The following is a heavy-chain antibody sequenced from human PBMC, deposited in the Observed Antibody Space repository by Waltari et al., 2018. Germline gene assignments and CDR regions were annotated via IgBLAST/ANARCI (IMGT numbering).Heavy chain of an antibody. Sequence: EVQLVESGGGLIQPGGSLRLSCEGSGFSISDNYMNWVRQGPGKCRELVSKSDRDEKTYYADSVKGRFAISRGSSRDTVYFQMNSLRPEDTAVYYCATTQWLDGWLDGFDIWGQGTVVTVSS. CDR1: GFSISDNY. D-gene: IGHD6-19*01. J-gene: IGHJ3*02. V-gene: IGHV3-53*01. CDR3: ATTQWLDGWLDGFDI. CDR2: SDRDEKT.